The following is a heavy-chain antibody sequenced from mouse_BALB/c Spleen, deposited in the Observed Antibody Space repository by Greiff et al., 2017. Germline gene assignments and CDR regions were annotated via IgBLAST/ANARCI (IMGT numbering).Heavy chain of an antibody. Sequence: EVQLVESGGDLVKPGGSLKLSCAASGFTFSSYGMSWVRQTPDKRLEWVATISSGGSYTYYPDSVKGRFTISRDNAKNTLYLQMSSLKSEDTAMYYCARQELRDYFDYWGQGTTLTVSS. CDR2: ISSGGSYT. CDR3: ARQELRDYFDY. V-gene: IGHV5-6*01. J-gene: IGHJ2*01. CDR1: GFTFSSYG. D-gene: IGHD1-1*01.